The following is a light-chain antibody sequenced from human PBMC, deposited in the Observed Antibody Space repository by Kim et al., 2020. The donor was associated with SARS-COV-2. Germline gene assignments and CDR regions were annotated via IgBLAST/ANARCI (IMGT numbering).Light chain of an antibody. V-gene: IGKV3-20*01. CDR1: QTINYND. Sequence: LSPGERAPLSCRASQTINYNDLAWYQQKPGQAPRLLIYGASHRASGIPEKFSATGSGTDFTLTISRLDPEDVAVYYCQHYTDSPHTFGQGTKLAI. J-gene: IGKJ2*01. CDR2: GAS. CDR3: QHYTDSPHT.